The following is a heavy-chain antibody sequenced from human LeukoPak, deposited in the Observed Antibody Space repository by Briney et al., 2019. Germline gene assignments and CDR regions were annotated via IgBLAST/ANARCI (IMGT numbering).Heavy chain of an antibody. Sequence: GGSLRLSRAASGFIVSNNYMSWVRQAPGKGLEWVSAIYGGDSTEYADSVKGRFTISRGNSKNTLYLQMNSLRTEDTAVYYCATLYGGQRADGYWGQGTLVTVSS. V-gene: IGHV3-53*01. D-gene: IGHD4-23*01. J-gene: IGHJ4*02. CDR2: IYGGDST. CDR3: ATLYGGQRADGY. CDR1: GFIVSNNY.